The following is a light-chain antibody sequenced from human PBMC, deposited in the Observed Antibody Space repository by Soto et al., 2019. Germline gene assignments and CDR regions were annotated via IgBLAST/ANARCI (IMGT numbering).Light chain of an antibody. CDR2: EVR. V-gene: IGLV2-14*01. CDR1: SSDVGGYNY. Sequence: QSALTQPASVSGSPGQSITISCTGTSSDVGGYNYVSWYQEHPGKAPKLIIYEVRNRPSGVSNRFSGSKSGNTASLTVSGLQAEDEADYYCYSYTSSGTVVFGGGTKLTVL. J-gene: IGLJ2*01. CDR3: YSYTSSGTVV.